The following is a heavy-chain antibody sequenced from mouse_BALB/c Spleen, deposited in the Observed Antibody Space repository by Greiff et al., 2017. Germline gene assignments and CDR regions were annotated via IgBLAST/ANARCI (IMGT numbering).Heavy chain of an antibody. V-gene: IGHV5-6-3*01. CDR3: ARESGLRRGGYYAMDY. Sequence: EVKLMESGGGLVQPGGSLKLSCAASGFTFSSYGMSWVRQTPDKRLELVATINSNGGSTYYPDSVKGRFTISRDNAKNTLYLQMSSLKSEDTAMYYCARESGLRRGGYYAMDYWGQGTSVTVSS. CDR1: GFTFSSYG. D-gene: IGHD2-4*01. J-gene: IGHJ4*01. CDR2: INSNGGST.